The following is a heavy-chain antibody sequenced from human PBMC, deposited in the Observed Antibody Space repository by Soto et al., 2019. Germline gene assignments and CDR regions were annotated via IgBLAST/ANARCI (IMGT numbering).Heavy chain of an antibody. J-gene: IGHJ4*02. CDR3: AKDLVGSNADYYDY. CDR1: GFTFSSYA. Sequence: EVQLLESGGGLVQPGGSLRLSCAASGFTFSSYAMSWVRQAPGKGMEWVAAISGSGGSTYYADSVKGRFTISRENSKNTRYLQMNSLIAEDAAVYYCAKDLVGSNADYYDYWGQGTLVTVSS. V-gene: IGHV3-23*01. CDR2: ISGSGGST. D-gene: IGHD2-15*01.